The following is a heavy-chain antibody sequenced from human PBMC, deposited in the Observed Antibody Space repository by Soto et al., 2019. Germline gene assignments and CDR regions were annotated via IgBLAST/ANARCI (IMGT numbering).Heavy chain of an antibody. CDR2: INPNSGGT. V-gene: IGHV1-2*02. CDR1: GYTFSDYY. Sequence: ASVKVSCKASGYTFSDYYIHWVRQAPGQGLEWMGWINPNSGGTNSAEQFQDRVTMTRDTSISTAHMELRRLRSDDTAVYYCARERYRTTTGCSAFDPCGHGTMVTVYS. CDR3: ARERYRTTTGCSAFDP. J-gene: IGHJ5*02. D-gene: IGHD2-2*01.